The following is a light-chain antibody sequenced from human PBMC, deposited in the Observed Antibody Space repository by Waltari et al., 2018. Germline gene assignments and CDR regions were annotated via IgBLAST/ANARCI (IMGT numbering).Light chain of an antibody. CDR3: QQYISSVMYT. CDR2: GAS. V-gene: IGKV3-20*01. CDR1: ERVGNNF. J-gene: IGKJ2*01. Sequence: VLTQSPGTLPLYPGETATLSCRARERVGNNFLTWYHQKAGQTPRLLIYGASIRATGIPDRFSGSGSGTDFILISISLEPEDSGVYLYQQYISSVMYTFGQGTKLEI.